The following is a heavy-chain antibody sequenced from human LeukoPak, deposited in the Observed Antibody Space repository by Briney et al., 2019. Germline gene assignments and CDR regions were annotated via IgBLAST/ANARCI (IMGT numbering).Heavy chain of an antibody. Sequence: PGGSLRLSCAASGFTLSSHWMHWVRQAPGKGLVWVPRINSDGSTTNYADSVKGRFTISRDNAENTLYLQMNSLRVEDTAVYYCTRRVSATRWFDPWGQGTLVTVSS. CDR1: GFTLSSHW. CDR2: INSDGSTT. D-gene: IGHD2-15*01. V-gene: IGHV3-74*01. CDR3: TRRVSATRWFDP. J-gene: IGHJ5*02.